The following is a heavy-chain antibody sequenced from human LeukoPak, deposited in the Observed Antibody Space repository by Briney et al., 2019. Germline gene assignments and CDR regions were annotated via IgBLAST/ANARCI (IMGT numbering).Heavy chain of an antibody. CDR1: GGSFSGYY. Sequence: PSETLSLTCAVYGGSFSGYYWSWIRQPPGKGLEWIGDINHSGSTNYNPSLKSRVTISVDTSKNQFSLKLSSVTAADTAVYYCARINRRYFDWLAYRNNWFDPWGQGTLVTVSS. CDR3: ARINRRYFDWLAYRNNWFDP. V-gene: IGHV4-34*01. J-gene: IGHJ5*02. D-gene: IGHD3-9*01. CDR2: INHSGST.